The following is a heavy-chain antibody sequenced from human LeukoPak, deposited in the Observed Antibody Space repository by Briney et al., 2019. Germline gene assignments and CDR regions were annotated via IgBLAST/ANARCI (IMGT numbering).Heavy chain of an antibody. CDR2: INHSGST. Sequence: SETLSLTCAVYGGSFSGYYWSWIRQPPGKGLEWIGEINHSGSTNYNPSLKSRVTISVDTSKNQFSLNLSSVTAADTAVYYCARGRIPRAFDYWGQGTLVTVSS. V-gene: IGHV4-34*01. D-gene: IGHD5-18*01. CDR1: GGSFSGYY. J-gene: IGHJ4*02. CDR3: ARGRIPRAFDY.